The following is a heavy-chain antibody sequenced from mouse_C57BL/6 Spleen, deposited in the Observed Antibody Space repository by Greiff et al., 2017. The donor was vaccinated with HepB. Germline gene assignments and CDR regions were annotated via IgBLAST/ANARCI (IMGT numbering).Heavy chain of an antibody. D-gene: IGHD4-1*01. CDR3: ARSPGTRFDY. CDR2: INYDGSST. J-gene: IGHJ2*01. V-gene: IGHV5-16*01. CDR1: GFTFSDYY. Sequence: EVQVVESEGGLVQPGSSMKLSCTASGFTFSDYYMAWVRQVPEKGLEWVANINYDGSSTYYLDSLKSRFIISRDNAKNILYLQMSSLKSEDTATYYCARSPGTRFDYWGQGTTLTVSS.